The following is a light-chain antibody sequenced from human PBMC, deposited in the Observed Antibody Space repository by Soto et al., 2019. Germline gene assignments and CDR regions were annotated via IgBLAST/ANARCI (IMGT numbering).Light chain of an antibody. J-gene: IGKJ2*01. Sequence: ISVTQSPSSLSGSVGDRVIITCRASESITGYLNWYQQRPGNPPKLLIYDVSILESGVSPRFRGTGSGAQFTLTIDSLQPEDVGTYYCQQSQRTPYTFGQGTTL. CDR2: DVS. CDR1: ESITGY. CDR3: QQSQRTPYT. V-gene: IGKV1-39*01.